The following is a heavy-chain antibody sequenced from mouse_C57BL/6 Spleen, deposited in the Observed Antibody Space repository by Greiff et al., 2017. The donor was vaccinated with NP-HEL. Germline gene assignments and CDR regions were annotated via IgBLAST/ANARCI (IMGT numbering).Heavy chain of an antibody. D-gene: IGHD1-1*01. J-gene: IGHJ3*01. Sequence: QVQLQQSGAELVKPGASVKISCKASGYAFSSYWMNWVKQRPGKGLEWIGQIYPGDGDTNYNGKFQGKATLTADKSSSTAYMQLSSLTSEDSAVYSCARERDYYGSSSWFAYWGQGTLVTVSA. CDR2: IYPGDGDT. CDR1: GYAFSSYW. CDR3: ARERDYYGSSSWFAY. V-gene: IGHV1-80*01.